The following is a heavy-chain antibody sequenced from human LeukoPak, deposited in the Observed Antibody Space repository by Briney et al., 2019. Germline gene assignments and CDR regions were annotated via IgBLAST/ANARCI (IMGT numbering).Heavy chain of an antibody. CDR3: ARGTMGATHFDY. J-gene: IGHJ4*02. D-gene: IGHD1-26*01. CDR2: IYYSGST. V-gene: IGHV4-61*01. Sequence: SETLSLTCTVSGGSISSGSQYWNWIRQPQGKELEGIGYIYYSGSTNYNPSLKSRVTISLDTSKNQLSLKLSSVTAADTAVYYCARGTMGATHFDYWGQGTLVTVSS. CDR1: GGSISSGSQY.